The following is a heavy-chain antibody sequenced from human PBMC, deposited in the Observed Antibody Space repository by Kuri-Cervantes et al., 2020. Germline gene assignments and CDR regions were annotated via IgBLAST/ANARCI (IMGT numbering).Heavy chain of an antibody. J-gene: IGHJ4*02. D-gene: IGHD3-10*01. CDR3: ARPSGGYGLGRFPFDY. V-gene: IGHV3-33*08. CDR1: GFTFDDYA. CDR2: IWYDGSDK. Sequence: GGSLRLSCAASGFTFDDYAMNWVRQAPGKGLEWVALIWYDGSDKYYADSVKGRFTVSRDNSKNTLYLELNSLRPEDTAVYYCARPSGGYGLGRFPFDYWGQGTLVTVSS.